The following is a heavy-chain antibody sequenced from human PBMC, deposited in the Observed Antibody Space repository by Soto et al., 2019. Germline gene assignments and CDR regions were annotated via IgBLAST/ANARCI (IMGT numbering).Heavy chain of an antibody. D-gene: IGHD3-22*01. CDR1: GFTFSSYG. J-gene: IGHJ4*02. CDR2: ISYDGSNK. Sequence: GGSLRLSCAASGFTFSSYGMHWVRQAPGKGLEWVAVISYDGSNKYYADSVKGRFTISRDNSKNTLYLQMNSLRAEDTAVYYCAMRYYYDSSGYYRFDYWGQGTLVTVSS. CDR3: AMRYYYDSSGYYRFDY. V-gene: IGHV3-30*03.